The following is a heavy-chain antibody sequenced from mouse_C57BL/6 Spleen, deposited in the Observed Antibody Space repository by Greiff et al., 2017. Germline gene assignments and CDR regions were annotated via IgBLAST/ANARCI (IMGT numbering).Heavy chain of an antibody. V-gene: IGHV1-52*01. CDR1: GYTFISYW. Sequence: VQLQQPVAELVRPGSSVKLSCKASGYTFISYWMHWVKQRPIQGLEWIGNIDPSDSETHYNQKFKDKATLTVDKSSSTAYMQLSSLTSEDSAVYYCARDYDSYGGFYFDYWGQGATLTVSS. CDR3: ARDYDSYGGFYFDY. CDR2: IDPSDSET. J-gene: IGHJ2*01. D-gene: IGHD2-3*01.